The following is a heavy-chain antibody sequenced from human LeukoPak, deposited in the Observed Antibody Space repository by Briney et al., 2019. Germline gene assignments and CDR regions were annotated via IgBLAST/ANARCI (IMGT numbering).Heavy chain of an antibody. J-gene: IGHJ5*02. V-gene: IGHV4-39*07. CDR1: GGSISSSSYY. CDR3: ARTTWIQLRP. CDR2: IYYSGST. Sequence: SETLSLTCTVSGGSISSSSYYWGWIRQPPGKGLEWIGSIYYSGSTYYNPSLKSRVTISVDTSKNQFSLKLSSVTAADTAVYYCARTTWIQLRPWGQGTLVTVSS. D-gene: IGHD5-18*01.